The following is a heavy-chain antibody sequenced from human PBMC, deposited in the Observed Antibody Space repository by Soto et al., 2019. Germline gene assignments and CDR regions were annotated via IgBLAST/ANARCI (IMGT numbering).Heavy chain of an antibody. Sequence: GASVKVSCKASGYFFIDYYIHWVRQAPGQGLEWMGWVNPNSGGTNYAQKFQGRVTMTRDTSISTAYMEVSRLRSDDTAVYYCARANWGMDVWGQGTTVTVSS. CDR3: ARANWGMDV. CDR2: VNPNSGGT. CDR1: GYFFIDYY. J-gene: IGHJ6*02. V-gene: IGHV1-2*02.